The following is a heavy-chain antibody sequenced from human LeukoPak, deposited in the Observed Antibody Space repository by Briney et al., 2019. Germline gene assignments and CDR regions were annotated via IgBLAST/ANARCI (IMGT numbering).Heavy chain of an antibody. V-gene: IGHV4-59*01. Sequence: SETLSLTCTVSGGSISSYYWSWIRQPPGKGLEWIGYIYYSGSTNYNPSLKSRVTISVDTSENQFSLKLSSVTAADTAVYYCARGSRGFPSYWGQGTLVTVSS. CDR2: IYYSGST. D-gene: IGHD6-25*01. J-gene: IGHJ4*02. CDR1: GGSISSYY. CDR3: ARGSRGFPSY.